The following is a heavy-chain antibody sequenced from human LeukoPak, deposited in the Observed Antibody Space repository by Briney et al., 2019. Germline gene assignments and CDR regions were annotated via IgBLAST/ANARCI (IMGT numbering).Heavy chain of an antibody. CDR3: ARNWGTGYFDL. V-gene: IGHV3-53*01. CDR1: GFTVSSNY. Sequence: GGSLRLSCAASGFTVSSNYMSWVRQAPGKGLEWVSVINSGGSTYYADSVKGRFTISRDNSKNTLYLQMNSLRAKDTAVYYCARNWGTGYFDLWGRGTLVTVSS. CDR2: INSGGST. J-gene: IGHJ2*01. D-gene: IGHD7-27*01.